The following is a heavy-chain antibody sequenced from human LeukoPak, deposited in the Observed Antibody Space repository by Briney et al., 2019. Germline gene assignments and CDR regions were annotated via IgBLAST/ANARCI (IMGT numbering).Heavy chain of an antibody. V-gene: IGHV4-34*01. CDR2: ITHRGSA. Sequence: SETLSLTCAVYGASFNSYYWNWIRQTPGKGLEWIGEITHRGSANYNPSLKSRVTISVDTSKNQFSLKLSSVTAADTAVYYCASLLWTNIDYWGQGTLVTVSS. J-gene: IGHJ4*02. D-gene: IGHD2-15*01. CDR3: ASLLWTNIDY. CDR1: GASFNSYY.